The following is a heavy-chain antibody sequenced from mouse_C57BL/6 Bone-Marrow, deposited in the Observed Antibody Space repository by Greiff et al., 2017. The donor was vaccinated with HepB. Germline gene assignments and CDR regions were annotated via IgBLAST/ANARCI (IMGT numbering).Heavy chain of an antibody. D-gene: IGHD1-1*01. J-gene: IGHJ2*01. CDR1: GYTFTSYW. Sequence: VQLQQPGAELVKPGASVKMSCKASGYTFTSYWITWVKQRPGQGLEWIGDIYPGSGSTNYNEKFKSKATLTVDTSSSTAYMQLSSLTSEDSAVYYCAREGVCYGSSLDYWGQGTTLTVSS. V-gene: IGHV1-55*01. CDR3: AREGVCYGSSLDY. CDR2: IYPGSGST.